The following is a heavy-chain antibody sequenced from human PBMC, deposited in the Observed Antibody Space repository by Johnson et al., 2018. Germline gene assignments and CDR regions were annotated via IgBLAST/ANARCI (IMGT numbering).Heavy chain of an antibody. CDR3: AMKLGPSGYSTVLDALII. Sequence: VQLVQSGGGLVQPGGSLRLSCAASGFTFRTFDIHWVRQAPGRGLEWVSTIAAAGDTSYPNSVKGRFTISRDNSKNTLYLQMYSLSPEDTAVYYCAMKLGPSGYSTVLDALIIWGQGTMVTVSS. J-gene: IGHJ3*02. CDR1: GFTFRTFD. D-gene: IGHD3-22*01. CDR2: IAAAGDT. V-gene: IGHV3-13*04.